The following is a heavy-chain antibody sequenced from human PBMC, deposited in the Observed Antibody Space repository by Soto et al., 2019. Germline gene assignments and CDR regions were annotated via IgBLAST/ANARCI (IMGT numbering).Heavy chain of an antibody. J-gene: IGHJ6*02. D-gene: IGHD2-21*02. CDR1: GFTFSRFD. CDR2: IGSAGDT. CDR3: ARGDEGLYDYGMDV. Sequence: GGSLRLSCAASGFTFSRFDMHWVRQVTGKGLEWVSTIGSAGDTYYSASVRGRLTISRGNAKNSLYLQMNSLRAGDTAVYYCARGDEGLYDYGMDVWGQGTTVTSP. V-gene: IGHV3-13*01.